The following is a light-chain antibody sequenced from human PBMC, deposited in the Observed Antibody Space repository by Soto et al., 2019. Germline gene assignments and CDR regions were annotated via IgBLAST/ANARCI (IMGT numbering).Light chain of an antibody. V-gene: IGLV2-14*01. CDR2: EVT. Sequence: QSAPTQPASVSGSPGQSITSSCTGTSSDIGSHDYVSWYQHHPGKAPKLIIYEVTNRPSGVSDRFSGSKSGSTASLTISGLQAEDEADYHCTSYTSNTALVFGNGTKVTVL. CDR1: SSDIGSHDY. CDR3: TSYTSNTALV. J-gene: IGLJ1*01.